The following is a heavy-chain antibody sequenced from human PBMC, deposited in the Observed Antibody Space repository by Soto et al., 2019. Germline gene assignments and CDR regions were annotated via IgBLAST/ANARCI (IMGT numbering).Heavy chain of an antibody. CDR3: ARHPYAGDNNWFDP. CDR1: GGSISSHY. D-gene: IGHD3-16*01. V-gene: IGHV4-59*08. Sequence: PSETLSLTCTVSGGSISSHYWSWIRQPPGKGLEWIGYIYYSGNTNYNHSLKSRVTISVDTSKNQFSLKLSSVTAADTAVYYCARHPYAGDNNWFDPTGQPTLVTVSS. J-gene: IGHJ5*02. CDR2: IYYSGNT.